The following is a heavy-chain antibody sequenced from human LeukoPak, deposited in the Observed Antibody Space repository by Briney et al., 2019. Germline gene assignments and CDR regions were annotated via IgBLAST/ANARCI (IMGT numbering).Heavy chain of an antibody. V-gene: IGHV3-23*01. CDR1: GFTFSSYA. D-gene: IGHD3-22*01. Sequence: HPGGSLRLSCAASGFTFSSYAMSWVRQAPGKGLEWVSAISGSGGSTYYADSVKGRFTISRDNSKNTLYLQMNSLRAEDTAVYYCARGADSSGYYDYWGQGTLVTVSS. CDR3: ARGADSSGYYDY. J-gene: IGHJ4*02. CDR2: ISGSGGST.